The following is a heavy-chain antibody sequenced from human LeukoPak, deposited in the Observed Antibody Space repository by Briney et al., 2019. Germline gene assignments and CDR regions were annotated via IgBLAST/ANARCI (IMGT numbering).Heavy chain of an antibody. Sequence: GASVTVSCTTSGYTFIDYYTHWVRQAPGQGLEWMGWINPNSAATNYARRFQGRVTMTRDTSISTTYMELSRLTSDDTAVYYCARIRGGNNYHFDFWGQGTLVTVSS. CDR2: INPNSAAT. CDR3: ARIRGGNNYHFDF. J-gene: IGHJ4*02. V-gene: IGHV1-2*02. CDR1: GYTFIDYY. D-gene: IGHD1-26*01.